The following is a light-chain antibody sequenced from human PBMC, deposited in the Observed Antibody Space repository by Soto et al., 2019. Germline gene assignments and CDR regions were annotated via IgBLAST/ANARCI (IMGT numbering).Light chain of an antibody. CDR3: SSYTTTTTLV. V-gene: IGLV2-14*01. CDR2: DVS. CDR1: SSDVGGYNS. J-gene: IGLJ2*01. Sequence: QSVLTQPASVSGSPGQSITISCTGTSSDVGGYNSVSWYQQHPGKAPKLIIYDVSIRPSGVSSRFSGSKSGNTASLTISGLRAEDEADYYCSSYTTTTTLVFGAGTKLTVL.